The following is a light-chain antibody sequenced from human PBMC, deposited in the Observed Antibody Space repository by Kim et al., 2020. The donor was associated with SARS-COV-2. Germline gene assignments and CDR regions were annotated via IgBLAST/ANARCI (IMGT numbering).Light chain of an antibody. CDR2: AAS. Sequence: GSVGDRITITCRASETISDYLKWYQQKPQRAPNRLIYAASSLETGVPSRFSGSGSGTDFTLTISGLQPEDSATYYCQQSYSTPRTFGQGTKVDIK. V-gene: IGKV1-39*01. CDR3: QQSYSTPRT. CDR1: ETISDY. J-gene: IGKJ2*01.